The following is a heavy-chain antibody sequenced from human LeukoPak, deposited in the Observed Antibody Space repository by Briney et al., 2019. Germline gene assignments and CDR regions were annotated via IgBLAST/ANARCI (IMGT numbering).Heavy chain of an antibody. V-gene: IGHV3-23*01. D-gene: IGHD3-10*01. Sequence: GGSLRLSCAASGFTFSSYAMSWVRQAPGKGLEWVSAITGDRTIVYYADSVKGRFTISRDNSKNTLFLQMGSLRAEDTAVYYCAKDGLARGANWFDPWGQGTLVIVSS. J-gene: IGHJ5*02. CDR1: GFTFSSYA. CDR3: AKDGLARGANWFDP. CDR2: ITGDRTIV.